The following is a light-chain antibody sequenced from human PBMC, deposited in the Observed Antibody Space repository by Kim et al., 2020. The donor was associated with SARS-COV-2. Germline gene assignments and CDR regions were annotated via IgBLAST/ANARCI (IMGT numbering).Light chain of an antibody. J-gene: IGLJ2*01. CDR1: SLRSYY. CDR3: NSRDSSGNVV. CDR2: GKN. Sequence: SSELTQDPAVSVALGQTVRITCQVDSLRSYYASWYQQKPGQAPVLVIYGKNNRPSGIPDRFSGSSSGNTASLTITGAQAEDEADYYCNSRDSSGNVVFGGGTQLTVL. V-gene: IGLV3-19*01.